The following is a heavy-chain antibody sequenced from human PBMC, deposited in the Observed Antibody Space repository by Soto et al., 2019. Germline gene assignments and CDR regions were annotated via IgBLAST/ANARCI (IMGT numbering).Heavy chain of an antibody. CDR1: GFTFGDHY. CDR3: VRTIHPGTTTYFDY. V-gene: IGHV3-72*01. D-gene: IGHD1-1*01. Sequence: PGGSLRLSCAVSGFTFGDHYMDWVRQAPGKGLEWIGRIRNKAHSYSTTYAASVKGRLIISRDDSKNSVYPQMSSLKTEDTALYYCVRTIHPGTTTYFDYWGQGTLVTVSS. CDR2: IRNKAHSYST. J-gene: IGHJ4*02.